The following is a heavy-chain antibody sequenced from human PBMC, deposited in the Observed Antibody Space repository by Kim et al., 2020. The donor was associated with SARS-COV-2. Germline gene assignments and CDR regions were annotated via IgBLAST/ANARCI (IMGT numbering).Heavy chain of an antibody. J-gene: IGHJ6*02. CDR3: ARGSSSSWYSTGYYYYGMDV. CDR2: IYYSGNT. CDR1: GGSISSYY. Sequence: SETLSLTCTVSGGSISSYYWSWIRQPPGKGLEWIGYIYYSGNTNYNPSLKSRVTISVDTSKNQFSLKLSSVTAADTAVYYCARGSSSSWYSTGYYYYGMDVWGQGPTVTVSS. D-gene: IGHD6-13*01. V-gene: IGHV4-59*01.